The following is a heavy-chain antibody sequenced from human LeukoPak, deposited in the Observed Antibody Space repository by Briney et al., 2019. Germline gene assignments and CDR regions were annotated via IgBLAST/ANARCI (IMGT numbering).Heavy chain of an antibody. Sequence: SETLSLTCTVSGGSIISSSYYWGCIRQYPGKGLEWIGSIYYSGSTYYNPSLKSRVTISVDTSKNQFSLKLGSVTAADTAVYYWATYAVEHSVTYFDSWGQGSLVTVSS. CDR2: IYYSGST. J-gene: IGHJ4*02. CDR3: ATYAVEHSVTYFDS. D-gene: IGHD2-21*01. CDR1: GGSIISSSYY. V-gene: IGHV4-39*01.